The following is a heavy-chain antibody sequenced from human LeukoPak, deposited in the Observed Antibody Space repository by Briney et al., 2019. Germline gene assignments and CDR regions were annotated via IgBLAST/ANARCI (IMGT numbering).Heavy chain of an antibody. CDR1: GFTFSSYA. J-gene: IGHJ4*02. CDR3: AKSVSWYRAAACFDY. Sequence: GGSLRLSCAASGFTFSSYAMSWVRQAPGKGLEWVAAISGRGGSTYYADSVKGRFTISRDNSKNTLYLQMNSLRAEDTAVYYCAKSVSWYRAAACFDYWGQGTLVTVSS. D-gene: IGHD6-13*01. CDR2: ISGRGGST. V-gene: IGHV3-23*01.